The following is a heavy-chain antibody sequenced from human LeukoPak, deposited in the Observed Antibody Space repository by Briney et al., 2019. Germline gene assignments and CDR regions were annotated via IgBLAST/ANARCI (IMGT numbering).Heavy chain of an antibody. J-gene: IGHJ4*02. CDR2: IDHGGST. D-gene: IGHD3-10*01. CDR1: GGSFSGYY. Sequence: SETLSLSCRVYGGSFSGYYWSWIRQSPGKGLEWIGEIDHGGSTSYNPPLKSRVTMSVDTSNNYFSLKLSSVTAADTAVYYCARGKYYFGSGSFGDYWGQGTLVTVSS. V-gene: IGHV4-34*01. CDR3: ARGKYYFGSGSFGDY.